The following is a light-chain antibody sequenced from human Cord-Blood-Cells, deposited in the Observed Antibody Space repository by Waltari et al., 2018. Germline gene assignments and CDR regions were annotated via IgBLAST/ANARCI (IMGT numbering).Light chain of an antibody. CDR1: QSISSY. CDR3: QQSYSTPIT. V-gene: IGKV1-39*01. CDR2: AAS. J-gene: IGKJ5*01. Sequence: DIQMTQSPSSLPASVGDIVTVTCRASQSISSYLNWYQQKPGKAPKLLIYAASSLQSGVPSRFSGSGSGTDFTLTISSLQPEDFATYYCQQSYSTPITFGQGTRLEIK.